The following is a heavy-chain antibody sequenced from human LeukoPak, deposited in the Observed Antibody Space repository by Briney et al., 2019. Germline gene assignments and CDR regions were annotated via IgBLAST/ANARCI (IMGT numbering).Heavy chain of an antibody. D-gene: IGHD3-3*01. V-gene: IGHV3-74*01. CDR1: GFTFSSYW. J-gene: IGHJ4*02. Sequence: PGGSLRLSCAASGFTFSSYWMHWVRQAPGKGLVWVSRINSDGSSTSYADSVKGRFTISRDNSKNTLYLQMNSLRAEDTAVYYCAKDFVPYYDFWSGYSYWGQGTLVTVSS. CDR3: AKDFVPYYDFWSGYSY. CDR2: INSDGSST.